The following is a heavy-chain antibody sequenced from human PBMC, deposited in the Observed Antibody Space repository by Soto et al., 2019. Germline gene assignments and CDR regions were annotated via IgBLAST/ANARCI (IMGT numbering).Heavy chain of an antibody. CDR3: AREFRYSSSSGRVCDY. J-gene: IGHJ4*02. V-gene: IGHV3-7*03. CDR1: GFTFSSYW. CDR2: IKQDGSEK. Sequence: PGGSLRLSCAASGFTFSSYWMSWVRQAPGKGLEWVANIKQDGSEKYYVDSVKGRFTISRDNAKNSLYLQMNSLRAEDTAVYYCAREFRYSSSSGRVCDYWGQGTLVTVSS. D-gene: IGHD6-6*01.